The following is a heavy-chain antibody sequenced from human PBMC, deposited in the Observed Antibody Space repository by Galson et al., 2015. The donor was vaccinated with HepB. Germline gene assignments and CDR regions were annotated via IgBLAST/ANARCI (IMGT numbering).Heavy chain of an antibody. J-gene: IGHJ4*02. CDR2: FDPEDGET. CDR1: GSALSDLA. V-gene: IGHV1-24*01. Sequence: SVKVSCKVSGSALSDLALHWVRQAPGKGPEWMGGFDPEDGETIYAQKFQGRVTMTGDTSTDTAYMELSSLRSEDTALYFCATAGDYYDNSAFDYWGQGTVVTVSS. D-gene: IGHD3-22*01. CDR3: ATAGDYYDNSAFDY.